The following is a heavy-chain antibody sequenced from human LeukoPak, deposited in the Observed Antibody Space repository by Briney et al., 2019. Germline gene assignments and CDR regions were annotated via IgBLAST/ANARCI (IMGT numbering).Heavy chain of an antibody. D-gene: IGHD3-22*01. CDR2: IYYSGST. CDR1: GGSINSYY. CDR3: ARLKYYYDSSGYRAEYFQH. Sequence: SETLSLTCTVSGGSINSYYWSWIRQPPGKGLEWIGSIYYSGSTNYNPSLKSRVTISVETSKNQLSLKLSSVTAADTAVYYCARLKYYYDSSGYRAEYFQHWGQGTLVTASS. V-gene: IGHV4-59*01. J-gene: IGHJ1*01.